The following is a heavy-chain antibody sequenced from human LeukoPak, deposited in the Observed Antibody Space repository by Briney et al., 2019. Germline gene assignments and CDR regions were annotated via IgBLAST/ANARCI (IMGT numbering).Heavy chain of an antibody. Sequence: GGSLRLSCAASGFTFSSYGMHWVRQAPGKGLEWVAVISYDGGNKYYAGSVKGRFTISRDNSKNTLYLQMNSLRAEDTAVYYCAKDHAAVAGYYFDYWGQGTLVTASS. D-gene: IGHD6-19*01. V-gene: IGHV3-30*18. CDR2: ISYDGGNK. J-gene: IGHJ4*02. CDR3: AKDHAAVAGYYFDY. CDR1: GFTFSSYG.